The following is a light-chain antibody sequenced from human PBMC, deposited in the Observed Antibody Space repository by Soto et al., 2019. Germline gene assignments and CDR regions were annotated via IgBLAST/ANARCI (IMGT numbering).Light chain of an antibody. J-gene: IGLJ2*01. V-gene: IGLV2-14*01. CDR1: SSDVGGYNY. CDR3: SSYTSSSTHVV. Sequence: QSALTQPASVSGSPGQSITISCTGTSSDVGGYNYVSWYQQHPGKAPKLMIYDVSNRPSGVSNRLSGSKSGNTASLTISGLQAEDEADYSCSSYTSSSTHVVFGGGTKLTVL. CDR2: DVS.